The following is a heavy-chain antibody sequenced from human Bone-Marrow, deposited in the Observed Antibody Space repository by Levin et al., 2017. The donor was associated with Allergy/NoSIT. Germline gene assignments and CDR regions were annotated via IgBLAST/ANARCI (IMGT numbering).Heavy chain of an antibody. CDR2: INHSGST. CDR1: GGSFSGYY. CDR3: ARIKKVRGVQYYYYYYMDV. Sequence: GSLRLSCAVYGGSFSGYYWSWIRQPPGKGLEWIGEINHSGSTNYNPSLKSRVTISVDTSKNQFSLKLSSVTAADTAVYYCARIKKVRGVQYYYYYYMDVWGKGTTVTVSS. J-gene: IGHJ6*03. V-gene: IGHV4-34*01. D-gene: IGHD3-10*01.